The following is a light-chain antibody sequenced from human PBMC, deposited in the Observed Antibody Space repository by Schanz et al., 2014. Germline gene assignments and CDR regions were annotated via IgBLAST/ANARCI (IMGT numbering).Light chain of an antibody. CDR3: QQYSNWPPWT. CDR1: QSVRSY. CDR2: DAS. Sequence: EIVLTQSPATLSLSPGERATLSCRASQSVRSYLAWYQQKPGQAPRLLIYDASNRATGIPARFSGSGSGTEFTLTISSLQSEDFAVYYCQQYSNWPPWTFGQGTKVEIK. J-gene: IGKJ1*01. V-gene: IGKV3-11*01.